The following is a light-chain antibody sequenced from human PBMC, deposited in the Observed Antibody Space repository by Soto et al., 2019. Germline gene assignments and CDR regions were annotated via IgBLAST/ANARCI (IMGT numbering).Light chain of an antibody. J-gene: IGLJ2*01. Sequence: QSVLTQPRSVSGSPGQSVTISCTGTSSDAGGYNYVSWYQQHPGKAPKLMIYDVNERPSGVPDRFSGSKSGNTASLTITGLQAEDEADYYCCSYAGSYTLGVIFGGVTTLTVL. CDR2: DVN. CDR1: SSDAGGYNY. V-gene: IGLV2-11*01. CDR3: CSYAGSYTLGVI.